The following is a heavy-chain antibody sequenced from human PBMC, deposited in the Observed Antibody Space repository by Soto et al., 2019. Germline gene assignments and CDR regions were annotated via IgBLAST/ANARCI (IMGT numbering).Heavy chain of an antibody. V-gene: IGHV6-1*01. CDR2: TYYRSKWYN. J-gene: IGHJ4*02. CDR1: GDSVSSNTAA. Sequence: PSQTLSLTCDISGDSVSSNTAAWTWVRQSPSRGLEWLGRTYYRSKWYNDYAVSVQSRITINADTSKNQFSLQLTSVTPEDTAVYFCARDPRARYYFDYWGQGTLVTVS. CDR3: ARDPRARYYFDY.